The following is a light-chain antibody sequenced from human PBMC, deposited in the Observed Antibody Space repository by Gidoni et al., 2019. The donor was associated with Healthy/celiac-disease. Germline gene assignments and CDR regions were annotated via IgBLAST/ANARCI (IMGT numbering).Light chain of an antibody. CDR3: QQYNNWPPIT. CDR1: QSVSSN. V-gene: IGKV3-15*01. Sequence: EIVMTQSPATLSVSPGERATLSCRASQSVSSNLAWYQQKPGQAPRLLIYGASTRASGIPATFSGSGSGTEFTLTISSLQSEDFAVYYGQQYNNWPPITFXXXTRLEIK. J-gene: IGKJ5*01. CDR2: GAS.